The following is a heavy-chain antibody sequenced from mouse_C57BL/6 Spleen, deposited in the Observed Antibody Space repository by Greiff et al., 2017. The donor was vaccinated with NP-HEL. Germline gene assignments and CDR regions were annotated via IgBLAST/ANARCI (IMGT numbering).Heavy chain of an antibody. CDR1: GYTFTRYW. V-gene: IGHV1-64*01. J-gene: IGHJ3*01. CDR3: ARGGAY. Sequence: QVQLQQPGAELVKPGASVKLSCKASGYTFTRYWMHWVKQRPGQGLEWIGMIHPNSGSTNYNEKFKSKATLTVDKSSSTAYMQLSSRTSEDAAVEYCARGGAYWGQGTLVTVSA. CDR2: IHPNSGST.